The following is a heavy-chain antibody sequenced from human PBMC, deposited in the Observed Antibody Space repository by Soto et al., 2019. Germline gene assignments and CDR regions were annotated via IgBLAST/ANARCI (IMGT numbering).Heavy chain of an antibody. CDR2: INHSGST. J-gene: IGHJ6*03. CDR3: ARSDRGIAARRGTENARYYYYYYMDV. V-gene: IGHV4-34*01. Sequence: SETLSLTCAVYGGSFSGYYWSWIRQPPGKGLEWIGEINHSGSTNYNPSLKSRVTISVDTSKNQFSLKLSSVTTADTAVYYCARSDRGIAARRGTENARYYYYYYMDVWGKGTTVTVSS. CDR1: GGSFSGYY. D-gene: IGHD6-6*01.